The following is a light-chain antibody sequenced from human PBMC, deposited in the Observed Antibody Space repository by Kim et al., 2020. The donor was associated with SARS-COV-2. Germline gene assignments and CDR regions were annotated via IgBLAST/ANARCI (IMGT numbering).Light chain of an antibody. V-gene: IGLV1-40*01. CDR2: GNS. Sequence: QSVLTQPPSVSGAPGQRVTISCTGSSSNIGAGYDVHWYQQLPGTAPKLLIYGNSNRPSGVPDRFSGSKSGTSASLAITGLQAEDEADYYCQSYDSSSLVFGTGTKVT. CDR1: SSNIGAGYD. CDR3: QSYDSSSLV. J-gene: IGLJ1*01.